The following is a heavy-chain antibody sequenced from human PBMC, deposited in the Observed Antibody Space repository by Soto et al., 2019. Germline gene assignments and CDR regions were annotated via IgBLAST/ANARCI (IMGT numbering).Heavy chain of an antibody. CDR3: ARTPPGYCSGGSCYSLFDY. CDR2: IYYSGST. J-gene: IGHJ4*02. Sequence: PSETLSLTCTVSGGSISSGGYYWSWIRQHPGKGLEWIGYIYYSGSTNYNPSLKSRVTISVDTSKNQFSLKLSSVTAADTAVYYCARTPPGYCSGGSCYSLFDYWGQGTLVTVSS. CDR1: GGSISSGGYY. V-gene: IGHV4-61*08. D-gene: IGHD2-15*01.